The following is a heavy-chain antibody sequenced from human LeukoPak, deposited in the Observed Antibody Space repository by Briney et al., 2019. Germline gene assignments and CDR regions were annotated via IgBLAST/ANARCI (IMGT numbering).Heavy chain of an antibody. CDR3: ARMTTETKHDFDY. CDR2: INGNSGGT. CDR1: GYTFTGYY. D-gene: IGHD4-17*01. Sequence: GASVKVSCKASGYTFTGYYVHWVRQAPGQGLEWMGWINGNSGGTNYAQKFQGRVTMTRDTSISTAYMELSRLRSDDTAVYYCARMTTETKHDFDYWGQGTLVTVSS. V-gene: IGHV1-2*02. J-gene: IGHJ4*02.